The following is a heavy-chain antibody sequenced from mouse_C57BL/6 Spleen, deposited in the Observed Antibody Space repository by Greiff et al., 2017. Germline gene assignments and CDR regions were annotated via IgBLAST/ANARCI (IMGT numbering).Heavy chain of an antibody. V-gene: IGHV5-6*02. D-gene: IGHD2-5*01. Sequence: VMLVESGGDLVKPGGSLKLSCAASGFTFSSYGMSWVRQTPDKRLEWVATISSGGSYTYYPDSVKGRFTISRDNAKNTLYLQMSSLKSEDTAMYYCARRDYSNYTWFAYWGQGTLVTVSA. CDR3: ARRDYSNYTWFAY. J-gene: IGHJ3*01. CDR2: ISSGGSYT. CDR1: GFTFSSYG.